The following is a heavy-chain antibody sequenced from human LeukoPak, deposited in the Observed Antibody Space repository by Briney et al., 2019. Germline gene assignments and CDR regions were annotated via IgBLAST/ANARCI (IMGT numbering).Heavy chain of an antibody. V-gene: IGHV4-59*01. CDR3: ARDRGRWLHRDAFDI. J-gene: IGHJ3*02. D-gene: IGHD5-24*01. CDR1: GGSISSYY. Sequence: PSETLSLTCTVSGGSISSYYWSWIRQPPGKGLGWNGYIYYSGSTNYNPSLKSRVTISVDTSKNQFSLKLSSVTAADTAVYYCARDRGRWLHRDAFDIWGQGTMVTISS. CDR2: IYYSGST.